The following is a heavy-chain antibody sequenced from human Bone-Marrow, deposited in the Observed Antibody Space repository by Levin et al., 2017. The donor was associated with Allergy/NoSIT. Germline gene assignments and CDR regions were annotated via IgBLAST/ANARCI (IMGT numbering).Heavy chain of an antibody. Sequence: GSLRLSCTVSGGSISSANYYWGWIRQSPGKGLEWIGSIYYSGSTYYNPSLKSRVTISVDTSNNQFSLNLSSVTAADTTVYYCATAPREDYDSGGYYFFESWGQGNLVTVSS. CDR2: IYYSGST. D-gene: IGHD3-22*01. CDR3: ATAPREDYDSGGYYFFES. V-gene: IGHV4-39*01. CDR1: GGSISSANYY. J-gene: IGHJ4*02.